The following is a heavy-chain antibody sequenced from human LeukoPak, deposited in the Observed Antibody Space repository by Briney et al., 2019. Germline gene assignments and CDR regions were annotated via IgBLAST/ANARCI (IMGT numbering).Heavy chain of an antibody. J-gene: IGHJ4*02. Sequence: SETLSLTCTVSGGSISSSSYYWGWIRQPPGKGLEWIGSIYYSGSTYYNPSLKSRVTISVDTSKNQFSLKLSSVTAADTAVYYCARNWGSGGKAFDYWGQGTLVTVSS. CDR2: IYYSGST. CDR1: GGSISSSSYY. D-gene: IGHD7-27*01. CDR3: ARNWGSGGKAFDY. V-gene: IGHV4-39*01.